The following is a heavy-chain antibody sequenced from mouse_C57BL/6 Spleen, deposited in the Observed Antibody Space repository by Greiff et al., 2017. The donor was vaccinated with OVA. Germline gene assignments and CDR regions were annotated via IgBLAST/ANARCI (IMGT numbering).Heavy chain of an antibody. CDR3: LRQGMDY. Sequence: EVQLVESGGGLVQPKGSLKLSSAASGFSFNTYAMNWVRQAPGKGLEWVARIRSKSNNYATYYADSVKDRFTISRYDSESMLYLQMNNLTTYDTAMYSCLRQGMDYWGQGTSVTVSS. CDR2: IRSKSNNYAT. J-gene: IGHJ4*01. CDR1: GFSFNTYA. V-gene: IGHV10-1*01.